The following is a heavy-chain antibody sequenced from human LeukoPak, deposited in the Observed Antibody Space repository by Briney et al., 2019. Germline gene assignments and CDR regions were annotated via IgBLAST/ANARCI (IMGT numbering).Heavy chain of an antibody. V-gene: IGHV4-4*07. CDR2: ISTSGST. Sequence: SETLSLTCTVSGVSISSYYWSWIRQPAGKGLEWIGRISTSGSTNYNPSLKSRVTMSVDTSKNQFSLKLSSVTAADTAVYYCAKGGLVHPLHIWGQGTMVTVSS. D-gene: IGHD3/OR15-3a*01. CDR3: AKGGLVHPLHI. CDR1: GVSISSYY. J-gene: IGHJ3*02.